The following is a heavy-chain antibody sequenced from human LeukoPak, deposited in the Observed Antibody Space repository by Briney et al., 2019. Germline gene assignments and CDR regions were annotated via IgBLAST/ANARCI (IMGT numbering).Heavy chain of an antibody. D-gene: IGHD2-15*01. CDR3: ATDPVGYCNANGCYSVDY. Sequence: ASVKVSCKASGGTFSSYAISWVRQAPGQGLEWMGGFDPEHGETVYAQKFQGRLTVTEDTSTHTAYMELSSLRSDDTAVYYCATDPVGYCNANGCYSVDYWGQGTLVTVSS. CDR1: GGTFSSYA. V-gene: IGHV1-24*01. CDR2: FDPEHGET. J-gene: IGHJ4*02.